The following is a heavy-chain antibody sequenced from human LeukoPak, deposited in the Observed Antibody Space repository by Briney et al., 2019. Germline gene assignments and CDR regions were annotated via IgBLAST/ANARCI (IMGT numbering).Heavy chain of an antibody. D-gene: IGHD5-24*01. Sequence: SETLSLTCTVSGGSISSYYWSWIRQPAGKGLEWIGRIHTSGSTNYNPSLKSRVTMSVDTSKNQFSLKLSSVTAADTAVYYCARDHPPGDGYNSWYFDYWGQGTLVTVSS. CDR3: ARDHPPGDGYNSWYFDY. CDR1: GGSISSYY. J-gene: IGHJ4*02. CDR2: IHTSGST. V-gene: IGHV4-4*07.